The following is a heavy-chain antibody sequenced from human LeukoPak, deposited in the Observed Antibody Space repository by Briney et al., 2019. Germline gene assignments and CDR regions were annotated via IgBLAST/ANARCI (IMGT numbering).Heavy chain of an antibody. J-gene: IGHJ4*02. CDR3: AKTPIRREYYFDY. Sequence: PGGSLRLSCAASGFTFSSYGMHWVRQAPGKGLEWVAVISYDGSNKYYADSVKGRFTISRDNSKNTLYLQMNSLRAEDTAVYYCAKTPIRREYYFDYWGQGTLVTVSS. CDR2: ISYDGSNK. CDR1: GFTFSSYG. V-gene: IGHV3-30*18. D-gene: IGHD3-10*01.